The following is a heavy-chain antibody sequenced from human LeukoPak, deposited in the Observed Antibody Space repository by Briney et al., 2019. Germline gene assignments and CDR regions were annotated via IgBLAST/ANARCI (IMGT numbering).Heavy chain of an antibody. CDR1: GYTFTKYG. V-gene: IGHV1-18*01. J-gene: IGHJ4*02. CDR3: ARDGVGYCSGGSCYHPPYDY. Sequence: ASVKVSCKASGYTFTKYGFNWVRQAPGQGLEWMGWTGVYNGNTIYAQKFQGRLTMTTDTSTSTAYMELRSLRSDDTAVYYCARDGVGYCSGGSCYHPPYDYWGQGTLVTVSS. D-gene: IGHD2-15*01. CDR2: TGVYNGNT.